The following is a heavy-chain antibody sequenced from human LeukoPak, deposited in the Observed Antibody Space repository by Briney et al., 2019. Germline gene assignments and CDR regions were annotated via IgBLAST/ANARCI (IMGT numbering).Heavy chain of an antibody. D-gene: IGHD4-11*01. V-gene: IGHV4-34*01. J-gene: IGHJ6*03. Sequence: SETLSLTCAVYGGSFSGYYWSWLRQPPGKGLEWIGEINHSGSTNYNPSLKSRVTISVDTSKNHFSLKLSSVTAADTAVYYCARSPHAYSNYGNNYYYYMDVWGKGTTVTVSS. CDR2: INHSGST. CDR1: GGSFSGYY. CDR3: ARSPHAYSNYGNNYYYYMDV.